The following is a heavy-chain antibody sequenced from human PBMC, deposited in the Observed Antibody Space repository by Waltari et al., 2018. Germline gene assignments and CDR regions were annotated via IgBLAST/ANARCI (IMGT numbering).Heavy chain of an antibody. CDR1: GLTFSSYG. J-gene: IGHJ4*02. Sequence: QVQLVESGGGVVQPGGSLRLSCAASGLTFSSYGMHWVRQAPGKGLEWVAFIRYDGSNKYYADSVKGRFTISRDNSKNTLYLQMNSLRAEDTAVYYCAKDERGDSSGWYGYWGQGTLVTVSS. CDR2: IRYDGSNK. D-gene: IGHD6-19*01. V-gene: IGHV3-30*02. CDR3: AKDERGDSSGWYGY.